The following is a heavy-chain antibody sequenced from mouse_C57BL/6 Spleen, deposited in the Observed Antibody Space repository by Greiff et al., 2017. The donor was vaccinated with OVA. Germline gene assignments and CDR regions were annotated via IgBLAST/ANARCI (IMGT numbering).Heavy chain of an antibody. CDR3: ATRGYGKDYAMDY. CDR2: IYPRSGNT. V-gene: IGHV1-81*01. CDR1: GYTFTSYG. D-gene: IGHD2-10*02. J-gene: IGHJ4*01. Sequence: VKLVESGAELARPGASVKLSCKASGYTFTSYGISWVKQRTGQGLEWIGEIYPRSGNTYYNEKFKGKATLTADKSSSTADMELRSLTSEDSAVDFCATRGYGKDYAMDYWGQGTSVTVSS.